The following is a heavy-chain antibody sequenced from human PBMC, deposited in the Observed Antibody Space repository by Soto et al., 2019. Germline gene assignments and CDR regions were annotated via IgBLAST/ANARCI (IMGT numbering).Heavy chain of an antibody. Sequence: EVQLVESGGGLVQPGGSLRLSCAASGFTFSSYWMSWVRQAPGKGLEWVANIKQDGSEKYYVDSVKGRFTISRDNAKNSLYLQMNSLRAEDTAVYYCARVWFIRGYSRFLFDYWGQGTLVTVSS. J-gene: IGHJ4*02. V-gene: IGHV3-7*01. D-gene: IGHD3-10*01. CDR2: IKQDGSEK. CDR3: ARVWFIRGYSRFLFDY. CDR1: GFTFSSYW.